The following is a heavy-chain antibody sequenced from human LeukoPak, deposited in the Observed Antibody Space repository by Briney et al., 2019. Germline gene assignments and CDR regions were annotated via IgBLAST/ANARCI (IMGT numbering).Heavy chain of an antibody. CDR1: GFTVSSNY. CDR2: IYSGGST. D-gene: IGHD3-22*01. V-gene: IGHV3-66*02. CDR3: AKDLITMTYYYDSSGCPPDY. Sequence: PGGSLRLSCAASGFTVSSNYMSWVRQAPGKGLEWVSVIYSGGSTYYADSVKGRFTISRDNSKNTLYLQMNSLRAEDTAVYYCAKDLITMTYYYDSSGCPPDYWGQGTLVTVSS. J-gene: IGHJ4*02.